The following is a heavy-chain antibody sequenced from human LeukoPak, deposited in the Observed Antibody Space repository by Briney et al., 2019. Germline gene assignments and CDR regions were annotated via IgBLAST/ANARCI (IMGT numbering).Heavy chain of an antibody. J-gene: IGHJ3*02. V-gene: IGHV3-9*01. Sequence: PGRSLRLSCAASGFTFDDYAMHWVRQAPGKGLEWVSGISWNSGSIGYADSVKGRFTISRDNAKNSLYLQMNSLRAEDTALYYCAKDMDYYDPIDDAFDIWGQGTMVTVSS. CDR2: ISWNSGSI. D-gene: IGHD3-22*01. CDR1: GFTFDDYA. CDR3: AKDMDYYDPIDDAFDI.